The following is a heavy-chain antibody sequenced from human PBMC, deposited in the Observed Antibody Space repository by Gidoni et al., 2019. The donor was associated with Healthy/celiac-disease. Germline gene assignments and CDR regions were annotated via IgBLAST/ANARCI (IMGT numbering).Heavy chain of an antibody. J-gene: IGHJ1*01. CDR1: GFTFTSYG. D-gene: IGHD6-13*01. CDR2: ISYDGSNK. V-gene: IGHV3-30*18. CDR3: AKDIAIGNIAAAYPHVQH. Sequence: QVQLVVSGVGVVQPGRSLILSCAASGFTFTSYGMHWVRQAPGKGLEWVAVISYDGSNKYYADSVKGRFTISRDNSKNTLYLQMNSLRAEDTAVYYCAKDIAIGNIAAAYPHVQHWGQGTLVTVSS.